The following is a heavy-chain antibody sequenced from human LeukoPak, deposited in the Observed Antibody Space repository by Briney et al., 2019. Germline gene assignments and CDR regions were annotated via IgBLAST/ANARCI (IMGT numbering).Heavy chain of an antibody. CDR1: GFTFSNAW. CDR2: IKSKTDGGTT. V-gene: IGHV3-15*01. D-gene: IGHD4-23*01. J-gene: IGHJ3*02. CDR3: TTYTVVTPGAFDI. Sequence: GGSLRLSCAASGFTFSNAWMSWVRQAPGKGLEWVGRIKSKTDGGTTDYAAPVKGRFTISRDDSKNTLYLQMNSLKTEDTAVYYCTTYTVVTPGAFDIWGQGTMVTVSS.